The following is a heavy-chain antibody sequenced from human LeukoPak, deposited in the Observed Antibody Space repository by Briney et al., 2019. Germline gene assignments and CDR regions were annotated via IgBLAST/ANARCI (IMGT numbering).Heavy chain of an antibody. Sequence: GGSLKLSCAASGFAFSSYEMIWVRQAPGKGLEWVSAITGSGGSTYYADSVKGRFTITRDNSKNTLYLQMNSLRAEDTAVYYCAKRSYYFDYWGQGTLVTVSS. CDR3: AKRSYYFDY. CDR1: GFAFSSYE. J-gene: IGHJ4*02. V-gene: IGHV3-23*01. CDR2: ITGSGGST.